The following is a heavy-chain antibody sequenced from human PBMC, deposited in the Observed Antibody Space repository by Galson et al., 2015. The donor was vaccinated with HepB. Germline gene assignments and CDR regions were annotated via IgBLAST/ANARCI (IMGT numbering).Heavy chain of an antibody. CDR3: AKMSGYGPAAAGQIHYFDY. D-gene: IGHD6-13*01. V-gene: IGHV3-30*18. Sequence: SLRLSCAASGFTFSSYGMHWVRQAPGKGLEWVAVISYDGSNKYYADSVKGRFTISRDNSKNTLYLQMKSLRAEDTAVYYCAKMSGYGPAAAGQIHYFDYWGQGTLVTVSS. CDR1: GFTFSSYG. CDR2: ISYDGSNK. J-gene: IGHJ4*02.